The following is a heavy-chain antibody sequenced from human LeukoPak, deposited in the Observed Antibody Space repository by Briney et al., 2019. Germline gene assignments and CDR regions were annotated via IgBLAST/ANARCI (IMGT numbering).Heavy chain of an antibody. CDR1: GGTFSSYA. CDR3: ARDFLREETGLGY. CDR2: IIPIFGTA. D-gene: IGHD3-3*01. V-gene: IGHV1-69*05. J-gene: IGHJ4*02. Sequence: SVKVSCKASGGTFSSYAISWVRQAPGQGLEWMGRIIPIFGTANYAQKFQGRVTTTTDESTSTAYMELSSLRSEDTAVYYCARDFLREETGLGYWGQGTLVTVSS.